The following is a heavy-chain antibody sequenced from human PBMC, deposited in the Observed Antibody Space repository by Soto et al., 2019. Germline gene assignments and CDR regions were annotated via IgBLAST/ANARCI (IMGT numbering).Heavy chain of an antibody. V-gene: IGHV4-34*01. CDR2: INHSGST. CDR1: GGSFSGYY. J-gene: IGHJ1*01. Sequence: SETLSLTCAVYGGSFSGYYWSWIRQPPGKGLEWIGEINHSGSTNYNPSLKSRVTISVDTSRNHFSLNLQSATAADTALYYCARETGENWTYEAHWGPGTLVTVSS. D-gene: IGHD1-7*01. CDR3: ARETGENWTYEAH.